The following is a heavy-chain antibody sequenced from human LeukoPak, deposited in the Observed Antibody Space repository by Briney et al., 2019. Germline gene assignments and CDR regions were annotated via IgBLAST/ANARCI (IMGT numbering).Heavy chain of an antibody. V-gene: IGHV4-39*01. Sequence: SETLSLTCTVSGGSISSSSYYWGWIRQPPGKGLEWIGSIYYSGSTYYNPSLKSRVTISVDTSKNQFFLKLSSVTAADTAVYYCARRGYSGYDRYYFDYWGQGTLVTVSS. CDR1: GGSISSSSYY. J-gene: IGHJ4*02. CDR3: ARRGYSGYDRYYFDY. CDR2: IYYSGST. D-gene: IGHD5-12*01.